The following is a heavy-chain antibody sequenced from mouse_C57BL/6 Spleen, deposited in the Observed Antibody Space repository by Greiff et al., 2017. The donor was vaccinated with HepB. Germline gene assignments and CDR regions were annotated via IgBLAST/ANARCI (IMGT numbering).Heavy chain of an antibody. CDR1: GFNIKNTY. V-gene: IGHV14-3*01. D-gene: IGHD1-1*01. J-gene: IGHJ1*03. CDR2: IDPANGNT. Sequence: EVQGVESVAELVRPGASVKLSCTASGFNIKNTYMHWVKQRPEQGLEWIGRIDPANGNTKYAPKFQGKATITADTSSNTAYLQLSSLTSEDTAIYYCAREFTTVVPYWYFDVWGTGTTVTVSS. CDR3: AREFTTVVPYWYFDV.